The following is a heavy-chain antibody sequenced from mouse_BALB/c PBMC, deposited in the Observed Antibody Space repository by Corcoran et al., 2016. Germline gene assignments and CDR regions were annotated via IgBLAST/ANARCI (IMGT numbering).Heavy chain of an antibody. V-gene: IGHV8-8*01. D-gene: IGHD2-1*01. CDR2: IWWDDDK. CDR3: ARSDYYYGNGFAY. CDR1: GFSLSTSGMG. Sequence: QVTLKESGPRIMKPSQTLSLTCSFSGFSLSTSGMGVGWIRQPSGKGLEWLAHIWWDDDKYYNPSLKSQLTISKDTSRNQVFLKITSVDTAANANYFCARSDYYYGNGFAYWGQGPLVTVS. J-gene: IGHJ3*01.